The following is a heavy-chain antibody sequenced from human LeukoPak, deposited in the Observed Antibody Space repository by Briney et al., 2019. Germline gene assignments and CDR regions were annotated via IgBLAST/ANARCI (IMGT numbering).Heavy chain of an antibody. J-gene: IGHJ3*02. V-gene: IGHV3-66*01. CDR2: IYSGGST. CDR1: GFTVSSNY. Sequence: GGSLRLSCAASGFTVSSNYMSWVRQAPGKGLEWVSVIYSGGSTYYADSVKGRFTISRDNSKNTLYLQMNSLRAEDTAVYYCARDSRDGYNDIWGQGTMVTVSS. D-gene: IGHD5-24*01. CDR3: ARDSRDGYNDI.